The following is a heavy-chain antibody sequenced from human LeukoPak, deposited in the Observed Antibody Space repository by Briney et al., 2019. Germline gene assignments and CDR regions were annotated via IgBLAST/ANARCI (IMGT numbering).Heavy chain of an antibody. D-gene: IGHD3-3*01. Sequence: GGSLRLSCAASGFTFSSYEMNWVRQAPGKGLEWVSYISSSSSTIYYADSVKGRFTISRDNAKNSLYLQMNSLRAEDTAVYYCARDDEPNTYYDFWSGYYLSDMDVWGKGTTVTVSS. CDR1: GFTFSSYE. CDR3: ARDDEPNTYYDFWSGYYLSDMDV. V-gene: IGHV3-48*03. J-gene: IGHJ6*03. CDR2: ISSSSSTI.